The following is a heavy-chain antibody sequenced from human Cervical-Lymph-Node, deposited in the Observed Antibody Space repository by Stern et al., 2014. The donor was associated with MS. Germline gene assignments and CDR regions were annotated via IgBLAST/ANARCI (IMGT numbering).Heavy chain of an antibody. CDR3: ARQRPGGNWFGP. CDR2: LYYGAAP. V-gene: IGHV4-39*02. D-gene: IGHD1-14*01. Sequence: VQLEESGPGLLKPSETLSLSCSVSGDAINSGRHYWGWIRPPPGQGLEWIGVLYYGAAPYYRSSLTTRLPISVNTTKTSPPLPLVSVTAADTAIYYCARQRPGGNWFGPWGQGTLVTVSS. CDR1: GDAINSGRHY. J-gene: IGHJ5*02.